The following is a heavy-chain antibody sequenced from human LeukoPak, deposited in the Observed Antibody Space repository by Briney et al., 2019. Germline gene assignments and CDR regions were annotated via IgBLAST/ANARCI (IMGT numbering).Heavy chain of an antibody. CDR3: ARDRALVSMVRGVMGYFYYYMDV. V-gene: IGHV3-7*01. Sequence: GGSLRLSCAASGFTFSRYWMSWVRQAPGKGLEWVANINQDGSEKYYVDSVKGRFTISRDNAKNSLYLEMNSLRAEDTAVYYCARDRALVSMVRGVMGYFYYYMDVWGKGTTVTISS. D-gene: IGHD3-10*01. J-gene: IGHJ6*03. CDR1: GFTFSRYW. CDR2: INQDGSEK.